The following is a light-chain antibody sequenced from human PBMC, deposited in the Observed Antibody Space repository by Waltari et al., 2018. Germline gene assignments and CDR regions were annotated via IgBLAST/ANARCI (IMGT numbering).Light chain of an antibody. CDR2: GAS. Sequence: EIVMTQSPATLSVSPGEPATLPCRASQSVSSKLAWYQQKPGQAPRLLIYGASTRATGVPARFSGSGSGTEFTLTISSLQSEDLALYYCQQYKNWRMYTFGQGTKLEIK. V-gene: IGKV3-15*01. CDR3: QQYKNWRMYT. CDR1: QSVSSK. J-gene: IGKJ2*01.